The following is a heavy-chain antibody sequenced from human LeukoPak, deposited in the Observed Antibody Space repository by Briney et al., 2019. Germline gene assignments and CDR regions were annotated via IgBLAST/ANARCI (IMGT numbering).Heavy chain of an antibody. CDR1: GYTLTELS. CDR3: ARVPTLWFGELLYQQDEFTDY. V-gene: IGHV1-24*01. J-gene: IGHJ4*02. D-gene: IGHD3-10*01. CDR2: FDPEDGET. Sequence: ASVKVSCKVSGYTLTELSMHWVRQAPGKGLEWMGGFDPEDGETIYAQKFQGRVTMTEDTSTDTAYMELSSLRSEDTAVYYCARVPTLWFGELLYQQDEFTDYWGQGTLVTVSS.